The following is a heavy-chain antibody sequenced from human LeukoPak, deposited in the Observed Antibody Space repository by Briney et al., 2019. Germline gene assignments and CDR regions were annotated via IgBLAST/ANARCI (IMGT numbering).Heavy chain of an antibody. Sequence: SETLSLTCTVSGGSISLYYWSWIRQPPGKGLEWIGYIYYSGSTSYNPSLKSRVTISVDTSKNQFSLKLSSVTAADTAVYYCARSIYCSGGSCYLWYFDLWGPGTQVTVSS. CDR1: GGSISLYY. J-gene: IGHJ2*01. CDR2: IYYSGST. V-gene: IGHV4-59*08. D-gene: IGHD2-15*01. CDR3: ARSIYCSGGSCYLWYFDL.